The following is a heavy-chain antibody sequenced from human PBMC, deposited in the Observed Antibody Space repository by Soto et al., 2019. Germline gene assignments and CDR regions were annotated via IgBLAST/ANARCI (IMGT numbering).Heavy chain of an antibody. CDR1: GGSVISGSYY. V-gene: IGHV4-61*01. J-gene: IGHJ6*02. CDR2: IYYSGRN. CDR3: ARRDYYYGMDV. Sequence: SETLSLTCTVSGGSVISGSYYWSWIRQPPGKGLEWIGYIYYSGRNNYIPPLKSPVTISVDTSKDQFSLKLSAVTAADTAVYYCARRDYYYGMDVWGQGTTVTVSS.